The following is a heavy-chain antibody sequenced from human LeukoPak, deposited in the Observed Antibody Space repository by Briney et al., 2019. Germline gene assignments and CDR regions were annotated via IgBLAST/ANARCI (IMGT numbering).Heavy chain of an antibody. D-gene: IGHD3-10*01. CDR1: GYSFTSYW. V-gene: IGHV5-51*01. Sequence: GESLKISCKGSGYSFTSYWIGWVRQMPGKGLEWMGIIYPGDSDTRYSPSFQGQVTISADKSISTAYLQWSSLKASDTAMYYCARQGRYGSGSSSTGNWFDPWGQGTLVTVSS. CDR2: IYPGDSDT. CDR3: ARQGRYGSGSSSTGNWFDP. J-gene: IGHJ5*02.